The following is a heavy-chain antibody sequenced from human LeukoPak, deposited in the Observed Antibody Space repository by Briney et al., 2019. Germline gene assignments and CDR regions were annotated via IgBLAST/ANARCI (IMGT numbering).Heavy chain of an antibody. D-gene: IGHD2-2*01. CDR1: GFIFSSYW. CDR3: ARDHCSSTSCSTAFDY. J-gene: IGHJ4*02. V-gene: IGHV3-7*03. CDR2: IKEDGSEK. Sequence: GGSLRLSCAASGFIFSSYWMSWVRQAPGKGLEWVANIKEDGSEKYYVDSVKGRFTISRDNAKNSLYLQTNSLRAEDTAVYYCARDHCSSTSCSTAFDYWGQGTLVTVSS.